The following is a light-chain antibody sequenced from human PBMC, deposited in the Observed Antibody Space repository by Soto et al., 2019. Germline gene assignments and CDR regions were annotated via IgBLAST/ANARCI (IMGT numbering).Light chain of an antibody. V-gene: IGLV8-61*01. CDR1: SGSVYTSCY. CDR3: VLYMGSGVWV. CDR2: STN. Sequence: QAVVTQEPSFSVSPGRTVTLTCGLSSGSVYTSCYPSWYQQTPGQAPRTLIYSTNTRSSGVPDRYSGSILGNKAARTITGAQADDESDYYCVLYMGSGVWVFGGGTKVTVL. J-gene: IGLJ3*02.